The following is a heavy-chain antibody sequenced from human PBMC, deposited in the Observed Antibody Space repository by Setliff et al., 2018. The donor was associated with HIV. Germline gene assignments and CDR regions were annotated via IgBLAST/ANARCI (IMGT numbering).Heavy chain of an antibody. CDR3: ATWGGSPDGYFYYYMDV. CDR2: INHNSGDT. CDR1: GYIFTGYY. Sequence: ASVKVSCKASGYIFTGYYMHWVRQAPGQGLEWMGWINHNSGDTNYAQKFQGRVTMTRDTSFSTAYLDLSRLRSDDTAVFYCATWGGSPDGYFYYYMDVWGKGTMVTVSS. D-gene: IGHD1-26*01. V-gene: IGHV1-2*02. J-gene: IGHJ6*03.